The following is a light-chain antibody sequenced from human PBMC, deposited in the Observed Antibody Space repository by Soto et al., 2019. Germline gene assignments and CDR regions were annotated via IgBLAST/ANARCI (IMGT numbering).Light chain of an antibody. V-gene: IGLV3-21*02. CDR1: NIGVKS. CDR3: SSYAGSNSWV. CDR2: DDS. J-gene: IGLJ3*02. Sequence: SYELTQPPSVSVAPGQTAKITCGGENIGVKSVNWYLQKPGQAPVLVVYDDSDRPSGIPERFSGSNSNDGATLTISRVEAGDEADYYCSSYAGSNSWVFGGGTKVTVL.